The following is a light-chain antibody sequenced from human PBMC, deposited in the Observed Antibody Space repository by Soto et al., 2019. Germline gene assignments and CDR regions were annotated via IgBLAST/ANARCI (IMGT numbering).Light chain of an antibody. CDR2: DVS. CDR3: SSFTTVTAFVL. CDR1: SSDITYYNY. J-gene: IGLJ2*01. Sequence: QSALTQPASVSGSPGQSITISCTGTSSDITYYNYVSWYQQLPGKAPKLMIYDVSNRPSGVSNRFSGSKSGNTASLTISGLQAEDEAYYYCSSFTTVTAFVLFGGGTKLTVL. V-gene: IGLV2-14*03.